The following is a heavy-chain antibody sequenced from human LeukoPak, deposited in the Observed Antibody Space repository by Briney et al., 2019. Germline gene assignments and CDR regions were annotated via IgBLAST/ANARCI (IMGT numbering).Heavy chain of an antibody. J-gene: IGHJ4*02. D-gene: IGHD3-22*01. CDR1: GGSISSYY. CDR2: IYYSGST. Sequence: PSETLCLTCTVSGGSISSYYWSWIRQPPGKGLEWIGYIYYSGSTNYNPSLKSRVTISVDTSKNQFSLKLSSVTAADTAVYYCARHRYYYDSSGFDYWRQGTLVTVSS. CDR3: ARHRYYYDSSGFDY. V-gene: IGHV4-59*08.